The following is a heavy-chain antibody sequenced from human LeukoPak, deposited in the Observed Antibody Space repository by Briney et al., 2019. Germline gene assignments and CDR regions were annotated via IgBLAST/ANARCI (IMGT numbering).Heavy chain of an antibody. CDR2: IIPILGIA. CDR3: ARDHGMDV. Sequence: SVKVSCKASGYTFSGYYMHWVRQAPGQGLEWMGRIIPILGIANYAQKFQGRVTITADKSTSTAYMELSSLRSEDTAVYYCARDHGMDVWGQGTTVTVSS. V-gene: IGHV1-69*04. CDR1: GYTFSGYY. J-gene: IGHJ6*02.